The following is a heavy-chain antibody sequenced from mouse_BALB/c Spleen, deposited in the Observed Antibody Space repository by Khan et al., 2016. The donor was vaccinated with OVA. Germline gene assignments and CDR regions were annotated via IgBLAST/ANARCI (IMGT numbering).Heavy chain of an antibody. CDR3: ARGNYYGSNSWFGY. V-gene: IGHV1-18*01. J-gene: IGHJ3*01. CDR2: INPYNGGT. Sequence: VQLKESGPELVKPGTSMKISCKASGYSFTDYTMNWVKQSHGKNLEWIGLINPYNGGTSYNQKFKGKATLTVDKSSSTAYMEVLSLTSEDSAVYYCARGNYYGSNSWFGYWGQGTLVTVSA. D-gene: IGHD1-1*01. CDR1: GYSFTDYT.